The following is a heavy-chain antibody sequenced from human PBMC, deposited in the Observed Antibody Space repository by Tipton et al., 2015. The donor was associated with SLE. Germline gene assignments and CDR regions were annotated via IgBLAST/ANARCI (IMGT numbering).Heavy chain of an antibody. CDR2: SYYSGGT. Sequence: TLSLTCSVSGGSMSYHYWSWVRQPPGKGLEWVGYSYYSGGTSYNPSLRSRVTISVDTSRNQFSLKLSSVTAADTAVYYCARARYSNYVWFDPWGQGTLVTVSS. V-gene: IGHV4-59*11. J-gene: IGHJ5*02. CDR1: GGSMSYHY. D-gene: IGHD4-11*01. CDR3: ARARYSNYVWFDP.